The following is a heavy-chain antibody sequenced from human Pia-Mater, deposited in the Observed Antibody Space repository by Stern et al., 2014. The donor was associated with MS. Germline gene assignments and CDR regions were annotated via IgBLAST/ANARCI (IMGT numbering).Heavy chain of an antibody. CDR3: ATASSGWWK. J-gene: IGHJ4*02. Sequence: EMQLVESGGGLVHPGGSLRLSCVASGFTFSNYWMHGVRQAPGKGLVWVSRINSDGSTITYADSVRGRFTISRDNAKNTLDLQMNSLRDEDTAVYYCATASSGWWKWGQGALVTVSS. V-gene: IGHV3-74*02. CDR1: GFTFSNYW. CDR2: INSDGSTI. D-gene: IGHD6-19*01.